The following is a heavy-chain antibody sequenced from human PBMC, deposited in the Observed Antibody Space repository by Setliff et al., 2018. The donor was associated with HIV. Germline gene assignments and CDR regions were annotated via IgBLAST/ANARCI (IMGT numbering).Heavy chain of an antibody. V-gene: IGHV4-59*01. CDR3: ARGYYNFWSGYVNWFDP. J-gene: IGHJ5*02. CDR2: IYYSGST. CDR1: GGSISSYY. Sequence: PSETLSLTCTVSGGSISSYYWSWIRQPPGKGLEWIGYIYYSGSTNYNPSLKSRVTISVDTSKNQFSLQLSSVTAADTAVYYCARGYYNFWSGYVNWFDPWGQGTLVTSPQ. D-gene: IGHD3-3*01.